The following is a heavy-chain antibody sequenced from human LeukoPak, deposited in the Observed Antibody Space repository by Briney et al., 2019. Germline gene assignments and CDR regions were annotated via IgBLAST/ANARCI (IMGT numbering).Heavy chain of an antibody. CDR1: GFTFSSYW. Sequence: GGSLRLSCAASGFTFSSYWMSWVRQAPGKGLEWVANIKPDGSEKWYVDSVKGRFTISRDNAKNSLYLQMNSLRAEDTAVYYCARGDYYDSSGPFSDAFDIWGQGTMVTVSS. J-gene: IGHJ3*02. CDR3: ARGDYYDSSGPFSDAFDI. V-gene: IGHV3-7*04. D-gene: IGHD3-22*01. CDR2: IKPDGSEK.